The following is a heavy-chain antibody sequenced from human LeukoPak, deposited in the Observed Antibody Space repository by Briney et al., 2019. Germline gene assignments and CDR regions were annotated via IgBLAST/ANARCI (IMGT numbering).Heavy chain of an antibody. CDR1: GFPFSGSG. J-gene: IGHJ4*02. Sequence: GGSLRLSCAASGFPFSGSGMHWVRQAPGKGLEWVAVIWYDGSNQYYADSVKGRFTISRDNSKNTVDLQMNSLRAEDTAVYFCAKDKDTPATAQPQRGYFESWGQGTLVTVSS. D-gene: IGHD2-21*02. V-gene: IGHV3-33*06. CDR3: AKDKDTPATAQPQRGYFES. CDR2: IWYDGSNQ.